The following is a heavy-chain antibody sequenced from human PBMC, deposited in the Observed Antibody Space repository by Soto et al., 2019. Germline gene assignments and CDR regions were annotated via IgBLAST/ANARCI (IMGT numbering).Heavy chain of an antibody. CDR2: INHSGST. CDR1: GGSFSDYY. V-gene: IGHV4-34*01. D-gene: IGHD3-10*01. Sequence: PSETLSLTCAVYGGSFSDYYWIWIRQPPGKGLEWIGEINHSGSTNYNPSLKSRVTISVDTSKNQFSLKLSSVTAADTAVYYCARAAEPGRFDYWGQGTLVTVSS. J-gene: IGHJ4*02. CDR3: ARAAEPGRFDY.